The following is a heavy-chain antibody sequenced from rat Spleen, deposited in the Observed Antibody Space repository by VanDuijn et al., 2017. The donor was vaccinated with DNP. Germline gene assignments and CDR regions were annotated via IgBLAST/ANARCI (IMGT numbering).Heavy chain of an antibody. V-gene: IGHV5-25*01. J-gene: IGHJ4*01. CDR3: ARHWGITTALDY. CDR2: ISTSGSRT. D-gene: IGHD1-1*01. CDR1: GFTFSDFY. Sequence: EVQLVESGGGLVQPGRSLKLSCATSGFTFSDFYMAWVRQAPKKGLEWVASISTSGSRTYYPDSVKGRFTISRDNAKSSLYLQMNSLKSEDTATYYCARHWGITTALDYWGQGTSVTVSS.